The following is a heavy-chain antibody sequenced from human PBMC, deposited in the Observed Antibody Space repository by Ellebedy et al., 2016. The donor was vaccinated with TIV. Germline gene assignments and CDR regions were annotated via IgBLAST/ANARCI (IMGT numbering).Heavy chain of an antibody. J-gene: IGHJ5*01. CDR2: ITGSGDKT. CDR3: ARRAGDSSGWFVS. V-gene: IGHV3-23*01. CDR1: GFRFAGHA. Sequence: GESLKISCAASGFRFAGHAMSWVRQAQGKGLEWVSSITGSGDKTYYRNSVRGRFSISRDNSRDTLYLDMNILRGEDTSLYSCARRAGDSSGWFVSWGQGTVVIVSS. D-gene: IGHD3-22*01.